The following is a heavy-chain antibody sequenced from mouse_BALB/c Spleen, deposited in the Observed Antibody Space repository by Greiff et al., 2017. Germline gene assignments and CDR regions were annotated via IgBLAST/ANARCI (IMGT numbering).Heavy chain of an antibody. V-gene: IGHV1-63*02. J-gene: IGHJ4*01. CDR3: ARRGGNGYAMDY. CDR1: GYTFTNYW. D-gene: IGHD2-1*01. CDR2: IYPGGGYT. Sequence: VQLKESGAELVRPGTSVKISCKASGYTFTNYWLGWVKQRPGHGLEWIGDIYPGGGYTNYNEKFKGKATLTADTSSSTAYMQLSSLTSEDSAVYFCARRGGNGYAMDYWGQGTSVTVSS.